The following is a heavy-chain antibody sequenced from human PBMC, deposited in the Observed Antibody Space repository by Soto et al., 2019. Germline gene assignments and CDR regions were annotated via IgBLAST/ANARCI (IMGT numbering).Heavy chain of an antibody. J-gene: IGHJ4*02. D-gene: IGHD2-2*01. CDR3: APLSTAPPLWNY. CDR1: GFTFSSYS. Sequence: EVQLVESGGGLVQPGGSLRLSCAASGFTFSSYSMNWVRQAPGKGLEWVSYISGSGSTMYYADSVKGRFTISRDNAKNSLYLQVNSLRAEDTAVYYCAPLSTAPPLWNYWGQGTLVTVSS. V-gene: IGHV3-48*01. CDR2: ISGSGSTM.